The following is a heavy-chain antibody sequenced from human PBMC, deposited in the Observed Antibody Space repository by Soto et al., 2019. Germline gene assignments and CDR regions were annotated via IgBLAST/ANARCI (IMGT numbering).Heavy chain of an antibody. CDR1: GDSISSSNW. Sequence: QVQLQESGPGLVKPSGTLSLTCAVSGDSISSSNWWSWVRQPPGKGLEWIGEIYHSGSTNYNPHLKSRVTRSVDKSKNQYSLNLNSVTAADTAVYYCARHSGSYFRDYWGQGTLVTVSS. D-gene: IGHD1-26*01. CDR3: ARHSGSYFRDY. V-gene: IGHV4-4*02. CDR2: IYHSGST. J-gene: IGHJ4*02.